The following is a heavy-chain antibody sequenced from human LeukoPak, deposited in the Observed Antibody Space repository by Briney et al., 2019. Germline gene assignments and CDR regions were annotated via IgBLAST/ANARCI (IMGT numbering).Heavy chain of an antibody. V-gene: IGHV4-59*01. Sequence: SETLSLTCAVSGGSLNTYPYWSWIRQPPGKGLEWIGLMYSSGGAHYNSSLKSRVTMSADASKKQFSLRLNSVAAVDTAVYYCATGSYPFEYWGPGTLVTVSS. CDR1: GGSLNTYPY. J-gene: IGHJ4*02. CDR2: MYSSGGA. D-gene: IGHD3-10*01. CDR3: ATGSYPFEY.